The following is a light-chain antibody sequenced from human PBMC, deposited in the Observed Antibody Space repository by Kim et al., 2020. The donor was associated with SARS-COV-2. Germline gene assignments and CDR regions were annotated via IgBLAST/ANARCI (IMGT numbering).Light chain of an antibody. V-gene: IGLV2-18*02. J-gene: IGLJ2*01. CDR2: EVT. CDR1: RGDIGGYDR. CDR3: SSDRSDTTLI. Sequence: GQSVTVSCTGTRGDIGGYDRVSWFRQSPGTAPNLIMSEVTKRPSGVPDRFSGSKSGSTASLTISGLQAEDEADYYCSSDRSDTTLIFGGGTQLTVL.